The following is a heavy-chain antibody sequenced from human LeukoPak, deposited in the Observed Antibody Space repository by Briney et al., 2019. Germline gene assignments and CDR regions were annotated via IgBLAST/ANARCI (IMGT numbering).Heavy chain of an antibody. J-gene: IGHJ6*02. V-gene: IGHV4-39*07. CDR1: GGSISSSSYY. Sequence: SETLSLTCTVSGGSISSSSYYWGWIRQPPGKGLEWIGSIYYSGSTYYNPSLKSRVTISVDTSKNQFSLKLSSVTAADTAVYYCVGGISGWIPCGMDVWGQGTTVTVSS. CDR3: VGGISGWIPCGMDV. D-gene: IGHD6-19*01. CDR2: IYYSGST.